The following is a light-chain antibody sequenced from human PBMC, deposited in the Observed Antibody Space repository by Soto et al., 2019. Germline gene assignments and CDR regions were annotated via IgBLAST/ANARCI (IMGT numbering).Light chain of an antibody. V-gene: IGKV1-27*01. J-gene: IGKJ5*01. CDR1: QGISNY. CDR3: QNYNSAPIT. CDR2: ASS. Sequence: IQLTQSPSSLSASVGDRVTITCRASQGISNYLAWYQQKSGKVPKLLIYASSTLQSGVPSRFSGRRSGTDFTLTISSLHPEDVATYYCQNYNSAPITFGQGTRLAIK.